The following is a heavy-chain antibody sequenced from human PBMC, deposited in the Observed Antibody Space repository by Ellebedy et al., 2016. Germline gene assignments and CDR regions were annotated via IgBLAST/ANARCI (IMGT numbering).Heavy chain of an antibody. J-gene: IGHJ4*02. V-gene: IGHV3-13*01. CDR3: ARATYCTSATCKNFPPDF. CDR1: GFAFTFYD. D-gene: IGHD2-8*01. CDR2: IGTLGDT. Sequence: GGSLRLXXAASGFAFTFYDMHWVRQATGKGLEWVSSIGTLGDTHYSDSVRGRFTLSRENAKNSLYLQMNNLGAGDTAVYYCARATYCTSATCKNFPPDFWGQGTLVTVSS.